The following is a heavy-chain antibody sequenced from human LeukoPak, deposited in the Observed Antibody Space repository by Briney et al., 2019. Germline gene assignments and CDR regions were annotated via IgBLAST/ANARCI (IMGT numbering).Heavy chain of an antibody. Sequence: GGSLRLSCAASGFNFTSYWMHWVRQTPEKGLVWVSRINSDGSSTRHADSVKGRFTISRDNAKNTLYLQVNSLRAEDTAVYYCARSHYHDSSGSFSFYYGMDVWGQGTTVTVSS. CDR2: INSDGSST. J-gene: IGHJ6*02. CDR3: ARSHYHDSSGSFSFYYGMDV. CDR1: GFNFTSYW. D-gene: IGHD3-22*01. V-gene: IGHV3-74*01.